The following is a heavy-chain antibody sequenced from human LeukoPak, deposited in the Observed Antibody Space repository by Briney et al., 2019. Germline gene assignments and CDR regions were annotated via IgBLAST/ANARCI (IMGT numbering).Heavy chain of an antibody. Sequence: GGSLRLSCAASGFTFSSYGMRRVRQAPGKGLEWVAVISFDATNKYYADSVKGRFTISRDNSKNTLYLQMNSLRAEDTAVYYCAKDSSADDSSGYSYYFDYWGQGTLVTVSS. D-gene: IGHD3-22*01. CDR1: GFTFSSYG. V-gene: IGHV3-30*18. CDR2: ISFDATNK. CDR3: AKDSSADDSSGYSYYFDY. J-gene: IGHJ4*02.